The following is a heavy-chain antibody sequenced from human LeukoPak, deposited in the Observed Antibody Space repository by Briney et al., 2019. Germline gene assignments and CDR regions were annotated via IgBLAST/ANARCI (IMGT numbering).Heavy chain of an antibody. V-gene: IGHV1-2*02. CDR2: TNPNSGGT. CDR1: GYTFTGYY. Sequence: GASVKVSCKASGYTFTGYYMHWVRQAPGQGLEWMGFTNPNSGGTNYAKKFQGRVTMTRDTSISTAYMELRRLRSDDTAVYYCARDPPRYPYYYYRMDVWPQGTTVTVSS. D-gene: IGHD1-1*01. J-gene: IGHJ6*02. CDR3: ARDPPRYPYYYYRMDV.